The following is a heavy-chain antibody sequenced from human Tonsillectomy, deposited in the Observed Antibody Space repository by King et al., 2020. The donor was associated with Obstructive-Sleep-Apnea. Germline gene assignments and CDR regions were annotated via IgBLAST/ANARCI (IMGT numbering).Heavy chain of an antibody. V-gene: IGHV3-23*04. J-gene: IGHJ6*02. CDR3: ARVRCGGECYYNLDV. D-gene: IGHD2-21*01. CDR2: ISGSGGTT. CDR1: GFTFGANA. Sequence: VQLVESGGDLVQPGGSLRLSCAASGFTFGANAMTWVRQAPGKGLEWVSGISGSGGTTHYAASVKGRFTISSDNSENTLYLQMASLRAEDTAVYYCARVRCGGECYYNLDVWGQGTTVTVSS.